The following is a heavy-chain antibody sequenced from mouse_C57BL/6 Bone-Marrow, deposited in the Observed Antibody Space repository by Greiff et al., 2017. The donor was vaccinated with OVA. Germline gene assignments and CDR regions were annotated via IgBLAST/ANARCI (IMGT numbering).Heavy chain of an antibody. CDR3: ARRELDFDV. V-gene: IGHV1-69*01. CDR2: IDPSDSYT. Sequence: VQLVESGAELVMPGASVKLSCKASGYTFTSYWMHWVKQRPGQGLEWIGEIDPSDSYTNYNQKFKGKSTLTVDKSSSTAYMQLSSLTSEDSAVYYCARRELDFDVWGTGTTVTVSS. D-gene: IGHD4-1*01. CDR1: GYTFTSYW. J-gene: IGHJ1*03.